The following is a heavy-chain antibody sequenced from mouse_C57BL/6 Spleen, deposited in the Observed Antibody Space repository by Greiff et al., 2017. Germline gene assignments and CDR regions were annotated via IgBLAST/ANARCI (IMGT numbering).Heavy chain of an antibody. V-gene: IGHV14-4*01. D-gene: IGHD2-4*01. J-gene: IGHJ2*01. CDR2: IDPENGDT. Sequence: EVHLVESGAELVRPGASVKLSCTASGFNIKDDYMHWVKQRPEQGLEWIGWIDPENGDTEYASKFQGKATITADTSSNTAYLQLSSLTSEDTAVYYCTFYYDYDGNYFDYWGQGTTLTVSS. CDR1: GFNIKDDY. CDR3: TFYYDYDGNYFDY.